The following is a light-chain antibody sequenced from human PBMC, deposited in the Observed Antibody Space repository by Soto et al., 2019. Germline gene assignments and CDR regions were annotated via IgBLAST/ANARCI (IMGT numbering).Light chain of an antibody. CDR3: QQADIFQLT. J-gene: IGKJ4*01. V-gene: IGKV1-12*01. CDR2: ATS. Sequence: DSQMTQFPSSVSASVGDRVTITCRASQPLGAWLAWYQQKPGKAPKLLIYATSTLESGVPSRFSGSGSGTEFTLTISSLQPEDFATYYCQQADIFQLTCGGGTRVEIK. CDR1: QPLGAW.